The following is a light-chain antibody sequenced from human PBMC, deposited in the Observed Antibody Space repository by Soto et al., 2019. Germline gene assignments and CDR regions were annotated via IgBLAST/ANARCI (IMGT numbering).Light chain of an antibody. V-gene: IGLV3-21*02. CDR1: VLGENY. Sequence: SYELTQISSVSVSPGQTARINCSGDVLGENYADWYQQKPGQAPVLVVYDDSDRPSRIPERFSGSNSGNAATLTISRVEAGDEADYYCQVWDNYRAIFGGGTKLTVL. CDR3: QVWDNYRAI. CDR2: DDS. J-gene: IGLJ2*01.